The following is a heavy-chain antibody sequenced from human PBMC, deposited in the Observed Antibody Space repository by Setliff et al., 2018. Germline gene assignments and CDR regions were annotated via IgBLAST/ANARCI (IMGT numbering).Heavy chain of an antibody. V-gene: IGHV4-61*08. CDR2: IYYSGST. CDR1: GDTISRGGYY. D-gene: IGHD3-10*01. CDR3: ARDRSYYASGSFTKWFDY. Sequence: TSETLSLTCSLYGDTISRGGYYWSWIRQPPGKGLEWTGYIYYSGSTNYNPSLKSRVTISVDTSKNQFSLKLNSVTAADTATYYCARDRSYYASGSFTKWFDYWGQGALVTVSS. J-gene: IGHJ4*02.